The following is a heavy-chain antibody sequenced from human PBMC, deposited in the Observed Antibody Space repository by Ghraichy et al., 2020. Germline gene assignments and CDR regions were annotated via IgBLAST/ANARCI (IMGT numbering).Heavy chain of an antibody. CDR1: GFTVSSNY. D-gene: IGHD6-13*01. CDR2: IYSGGST. V-gene: IGHV3-53*01. CDR3: ARVDSSSSDYYYYYGMDV. Sequence: GESLNISCAASGFTVSSNYMSWVRQAPGKGLEWVSVIYSGGSTYYADSVKGRFTISRDNSKNTLYLQMNSLRAEDTAVYYCARVDSSSSDYYYYYGMDVWGQGTTVTVSS. J-gene: IGHJ6*02.